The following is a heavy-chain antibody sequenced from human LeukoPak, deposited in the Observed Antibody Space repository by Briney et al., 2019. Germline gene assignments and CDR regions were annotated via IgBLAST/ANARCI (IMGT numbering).Heavy chain of an antibody. V-gene: IGHV1-2*02. CDR3: QIFGVDLLDY. Sequence: ASVKVSCKASGYTFTGYYVHWVRQAPGQGLEWMGWINPNSGGTNYAQKFQGRVTMTRDTSISTAYMELRSLRSDDTAVYYCQIFGVDLLDYWGQGTLVTVSS. D-gene: IGHD3-3*01. CDR2: INPNSGGT. CDR1: GYTFTGYY. J-gene: IGHJ4*02.